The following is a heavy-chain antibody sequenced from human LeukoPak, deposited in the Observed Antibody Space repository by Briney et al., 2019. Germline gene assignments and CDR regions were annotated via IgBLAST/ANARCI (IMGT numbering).Heavy chain of an antibody. J-gene: IGHJ4*02. CDR3: AKTLHYGHFGKFDS. Sequence: GGSLRLSCAASGFTFTSEAVSWVRQAPGRGLEWVSSISGSGGSGSPNYADSVRGRFTISRDNSKNTLYLQMNSLRAEDTAIYYCAKTLHYGHFGKFDSWGQGTLVTVSS. CDR1: GFTFTSEA. CDR2: ISGSGGSGSP. D-gene: IGHD4-17*01. V-gene: IGHV3-23*01.